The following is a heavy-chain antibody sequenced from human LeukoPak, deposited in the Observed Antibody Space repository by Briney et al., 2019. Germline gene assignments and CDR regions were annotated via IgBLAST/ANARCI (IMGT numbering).Heavy chain of an antibody. J-gene: IGHJ4*02. Sequence: GGSLRLSCAASGFTFSSYSMNWVRQAPGKGLEWVAVISYHGSNQYYADSMKGRFTISRDNSKSTLYLQMNSLRPEDTAVYYCASDPFDSSGYYPLDYWGQGTLVTVSS. CDR1: GFTFSSYS. V-gene: IGHV3-30*03. CDR2: ISYHGSNQ. D-gene: IGHD3-22*01. CDR3: ASDPFDSSGYYPLDY.